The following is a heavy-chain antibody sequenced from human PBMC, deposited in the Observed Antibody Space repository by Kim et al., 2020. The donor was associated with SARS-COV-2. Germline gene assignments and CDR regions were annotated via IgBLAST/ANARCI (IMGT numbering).Heavy chain of an antibody. CDR1: GFAFNNAW. CDR3: YDLASSASPN. Sequence: GGSLRLSCAASGFAFNNAWMSWVRQAPGQGLEWVGRIKSKTDGGAADYAAPVKGRFTISRDDSKNTLYLQMNSLKIEDTAVYYCYDLASSASPNWGQGTLVTVSS. V-gene: IGHV3-15*01. D-gene: IGHD3-16*01. CDR2: IKSKTDGGAA. J-gene: IGHJ4*02.